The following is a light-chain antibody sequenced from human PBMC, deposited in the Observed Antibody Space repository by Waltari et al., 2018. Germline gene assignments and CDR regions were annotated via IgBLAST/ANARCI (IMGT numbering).Light chain of an antibody. CDR2: QDT. V-gene: IGLV3-1*01. Sequence: SYELTQPPSVSVSPGQTASITCSGDKLEDKYVCWYQQKPGQSPWMVIYQDTRRPSESPERFSGSSSGNTATLTISGTQAVDEADYYCQAWDSRTYVVFGGGTKLTVL. CDR3: QAWDSRTYVV. CDR1: KLEDKY. J-gene: IGLJ2*01.